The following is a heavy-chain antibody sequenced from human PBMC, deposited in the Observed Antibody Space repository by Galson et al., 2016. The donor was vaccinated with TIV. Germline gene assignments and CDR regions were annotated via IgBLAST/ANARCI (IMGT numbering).Heavy chain of an antibody. CDR1: GGPINSGGFF. V-gene: IGHV4-31*03. CDR2: VYNSGTT. CDR3: ARWADSGSYYQYFHH. Sequence: TLSLTCNVSGGPINSGGFFWSWIRQHPGKGLEWIGYVYNSGTTFYNPSLKNRVSISVDTSKNHFSLRLSSVTAADTAVYYCARWADSGSYYQYFHHWGQGTLVTVSS. J-gene: IGHJ1*01. D-gene: IGHD1-26*01.